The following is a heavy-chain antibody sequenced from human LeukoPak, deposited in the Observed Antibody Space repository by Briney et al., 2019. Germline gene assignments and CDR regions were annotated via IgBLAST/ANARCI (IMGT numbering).Heavy chain of an antibody. D-gene: IGHD3-3*01. V-gene: IGHV4-4*07. J-gene: IGHJ4*02. CDR3: AGEAGFLEWLLSYFDY. Sequence: SETLSLTCTVSGGSISSYYWSLIRQPAGKGLEWIGRIYTSGSTNYNPSLKSRVTMSVDTSKNQFSLKLSSVTAADTAVYYCAGEAGFLEWLLSYFDYWGQGTLVTVSS. CDR1: GGSISSYY. CDR2: IYTSGST.